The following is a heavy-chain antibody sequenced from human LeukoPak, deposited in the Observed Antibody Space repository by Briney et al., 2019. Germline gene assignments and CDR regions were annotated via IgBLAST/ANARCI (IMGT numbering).Heavy chain of an antibody. CDR3: ARVPRGAAAGTKGGNWFDP. J-gene: IGHJ5*02. CDR1: GYTFTDHY. Sequence: ASVKVSCKTSGYTFTDHYMYWVRQAPGQGLEWMGWINPNSGGTNYAQKFQGRVTMTRDTSISTAYMELSRLRSDDTAVYYCARVPRGAAAGTKGGNWFDPWGQGTLVTVSS. CDR2: INPNSGGT. D-gene: IGHD6-13*01. V-gene: IGHV1-2*02.